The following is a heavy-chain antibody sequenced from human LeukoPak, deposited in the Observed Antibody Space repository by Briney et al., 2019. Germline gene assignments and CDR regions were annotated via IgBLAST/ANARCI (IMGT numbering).Heavy chain of an antibody. V-gene: IGHV3-48*03. CDR2: STSSGRTT. CDR3: ARESPHCSGVSLFFDY. Sequence: GASLRLSCAASGFTFSGYEMNWVRQAPGKGLEWVSYSTSSGRTTHNADSVKGRFTISRDNAKNSLYLQMNSLRAEDTALYYCARESPHCSGVSLFFDYWGQGALVTLSS. CDR1: GFTFSGYE. D-gene: IGHD2-15*01. J-gene: IGHJ4*02.